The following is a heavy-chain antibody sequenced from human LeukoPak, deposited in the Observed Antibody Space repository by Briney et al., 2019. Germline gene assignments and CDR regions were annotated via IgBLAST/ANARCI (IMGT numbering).Heavy chain of an antibody. CDR1: GGSISSHY. D-gene: IGHD3-22*01. V-gene: IGHV4-59*11. CDR2: IYYSGST. CDR3: ARTYYYDDNWFDP. Sequence: SETLSLTCTVSGGSISSHYWSWIRQPPGKGLEWIGYIYYSGSTNYNPSLKSRVTISVDTSKNQFSLKLSSVTAADTAVYYCARTYYYDDNWFDPWGQGTLVTVSS. J-gene: IGHJ5*02.